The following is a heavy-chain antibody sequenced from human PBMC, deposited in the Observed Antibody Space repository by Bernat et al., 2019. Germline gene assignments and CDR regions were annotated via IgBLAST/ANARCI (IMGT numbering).Heavy chain of an antibody. CDR1: GLTFRNYW. CDR3: ATIQDWKFEY. Sequence: EVQLVESGGGLVQPGGSLRLSCAASGLTFRNYWMSWVRQAPGKGLEWVANIKSEGTDKFYVDSVEGRFTISGDNARNSLFLQMTSLRAEDTAFYYCATIQDWKFEYWGPGTLVTVSS. D-gene: IGHD1-1*01. J-gene: IGHJ4*02. V-gene: IGHV3-7*03. CDR2: IKSEGTDK.